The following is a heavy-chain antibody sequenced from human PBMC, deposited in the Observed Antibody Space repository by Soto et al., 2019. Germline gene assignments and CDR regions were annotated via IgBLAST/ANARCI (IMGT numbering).Heavy chain of an antibody. CDR2: IIPVFGRV. V-gene: IGHV1-69*01. CDR3: ANSRGGTFLGYHSMDI. Sequence: QVQLVQSGPEVKKTGTSVKVSCKASGGTFSSRAISWVRQAPGQGLEWMGGIIPVFGRVNYAEKFQDRVTAKADESTGTVCMELSSIRSEDTALYYCANSRGGTFLGYHSMDIWGEGTTVPFSS. D-gene: IGHD3-16*01. J-gene: IGHJ6*04. CDR1: GGTFSSRA.